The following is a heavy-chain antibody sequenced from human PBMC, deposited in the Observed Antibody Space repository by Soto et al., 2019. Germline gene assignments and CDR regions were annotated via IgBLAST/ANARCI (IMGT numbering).Heavy chain of an antibody. D-gene: IGHD6-13*01. CDR3: ARDHDRIAAALYGMDV. CDR1: GYTFTGYY. CDR2: INPNSGGT. Sequence: ASVKVCCKASGYTFTGYYMHWVRQAPGQGLEWMGWINPNSGGTNYAQKFQGWVTMTRDTSISTAYMELSRLRSDDTAVYYCARDHDRIAAALYGMDVWGQGTTVTVSS. V-gene: IGHV1-2*04. J-gene: IGHJ6*02.